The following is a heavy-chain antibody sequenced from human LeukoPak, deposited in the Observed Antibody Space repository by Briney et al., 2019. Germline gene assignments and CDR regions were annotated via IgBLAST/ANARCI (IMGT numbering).Heavy chain of an antibody. J-gene: IGHJ2*01. CDR3: ARSDQLIVDYWYSDL. CDR2: ITRYGNT. V-gene: IGHV4-34*01. Sequence: SETLSLTCGVSGGPVSGYYWSWLRQSPGKGLEWIGEITRYGNTNYNPSLKSRVIISKDTSKSQISLTLISLTAADTAVYFCARSDQLIVDYWYSDLWGRGTQVTVSS. CDR1: GGPVSGYY. D-gene: IGHD2-21*01.